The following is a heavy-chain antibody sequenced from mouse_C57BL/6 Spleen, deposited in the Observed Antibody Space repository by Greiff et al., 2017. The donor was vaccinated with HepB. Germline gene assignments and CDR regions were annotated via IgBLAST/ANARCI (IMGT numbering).Heavy chain of an antibody. CDR1: GYTFTDYY. V-gene: IGHV1-19*01. J-gene: IGHJ3*01. CDR3: ASGGIRVGFAY. CDR2: INPYNGGT. Sequence: VQLQQSGPVLVKPGASVKMSCKASGYTFTDYYMNWVKQSHGKSLEWIGVINPYNGGTSYNQKFKGKATLTVDKSSSTAYMELNSLTSEDSAVYYCASGGIRVGFAYWGQGTLVTVSA. D-gene: IGHD1-1*02.